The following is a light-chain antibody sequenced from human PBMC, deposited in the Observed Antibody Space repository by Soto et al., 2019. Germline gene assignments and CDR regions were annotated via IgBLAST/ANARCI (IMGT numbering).Light chain of an antibody. J-gene: IGKJ4*01. Sequence: DIQMTQSPSTLSASVVDRVTITCMASQTISNWLAWYQQRPGKAPKLLIYKASNLESGVPSRFSGSGSGTEFTLTISSLQPDDFGRYYCQQYNSYPLTFGGGTKVDIK. CDR1: QTISNW. CDR3: QQYNSYPLT. V-gene: IGKV1-5*03. CDR2: KAS.